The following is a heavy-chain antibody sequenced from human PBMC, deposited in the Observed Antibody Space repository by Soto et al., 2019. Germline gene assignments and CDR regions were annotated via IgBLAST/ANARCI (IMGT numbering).Heavy chain of an antibody. D-gene: IGHD6-13*01. CDR2: INHSGST. V-gene: IGHV4-34*01. J-gene: IGHJ5*02. CDR3: ARGLDGTIAASVLSWFDP. CDR1: GGCFSGYY. Sequence: SETLALTCAVSGGCFSGYYWSWIRQPPGKGLEWIGEINHSGSTNYNPSLKSRVTISVDTSKNQFSLKLSSVTAADTAVYYCARGLDGTIAASVLSWFDPWGQGTLVTVSS.